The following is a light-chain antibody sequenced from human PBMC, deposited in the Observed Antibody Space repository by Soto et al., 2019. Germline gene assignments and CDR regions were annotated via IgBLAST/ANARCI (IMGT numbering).Light chain of an antibody. J-gene: IGKJ5*01. V-gene: IGKV3-11*01. Sequence: AAVCCSARRSVSSYLAWYQQKPGQAPRLLIYDASNRPTDIPARFRGSGSGTYFTLTLCSLAPEDSAPYSCQPASKAPRTFGGGTRLEIK. CDR3: QPASKAPRT. CDR2: DAS. CDR1: RSVSSY.